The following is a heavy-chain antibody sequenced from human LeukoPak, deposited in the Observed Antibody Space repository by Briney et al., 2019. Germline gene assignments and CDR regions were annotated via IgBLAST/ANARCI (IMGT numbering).Heavy chain of an antibody. CDR2: IKQDGSEK. Sequence: GGSLRLSCAASGFTFSNYWMSWVRQAPGKGLEWVANIKQDGSEKYYVDSVKGRFTISRDNAKNSLSLQMNSLRAEDTAVYYCARDKTTGDSWFDSWGQGTLVTVSS. J-gene: IGHJ5*01. D-gene: IGHD1-1*01. V-gene: IGHV3-7*01. CDR1: GFTFSNYW. CDR3: ARDKTTGDSWFDS.